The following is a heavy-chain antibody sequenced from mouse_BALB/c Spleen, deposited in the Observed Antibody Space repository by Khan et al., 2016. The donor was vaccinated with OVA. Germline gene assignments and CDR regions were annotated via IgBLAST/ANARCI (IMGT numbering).Heavy chain of an antibody. CDR2: ISYSGNT. J-gene: IGHJ3*01. V-gene: IGHV3-2*02. CDR3: ARKDYYDYDPFPY. Sequence: VQLKESGPGLVKPSQSLSLTCTVTGYSITSEYTWNWIRQFPGNKLEWMGFISYSGNTRYNPSLKSRISITRDTSKNQFFLQFNSVTSEDTATYYDARKDYYDYDPFPYWGQGTLVTVSA. CDR1: GYSITSEYT. D-gene: IGHD2-4*01.